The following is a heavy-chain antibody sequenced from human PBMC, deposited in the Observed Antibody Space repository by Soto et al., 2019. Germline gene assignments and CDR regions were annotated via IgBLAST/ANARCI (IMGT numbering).Heavy chain of an antibody. CDR1: GGTFSSYT. Sequence: SVKVSCKASGGTFSSYTISWVRQAPGQGLEWMGRIIPILGIANYAQKFQGRVTITADKSTSTAYMELSSLRSEDTAVYYCARDHEVRAFDIWGQGTMVTVSS. V-gene: IGHV1-69*04. CDR3: ARDHEVRAFDI. CDR2: IIPILGIA. J-gene: IGHJ3*02.